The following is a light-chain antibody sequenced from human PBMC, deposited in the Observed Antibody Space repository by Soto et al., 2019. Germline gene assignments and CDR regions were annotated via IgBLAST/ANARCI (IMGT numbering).Light chain of an antibody. CDR3: QQRSNWLWT. CDR2: DAS. CDR1: QSVSGH. Sequence: EIVLTQSPATLSLSPGERATLSCRASQSVSGHLAWYQQKPGQAPRLLIYDASNRATGIPARFSGSGSGTDFALTISSLEPEDFAVYYCQQRSNWLWTFGQGTKVEIK. J-gene: IGKJ1*01. V-gene: IGKV3-11*01.